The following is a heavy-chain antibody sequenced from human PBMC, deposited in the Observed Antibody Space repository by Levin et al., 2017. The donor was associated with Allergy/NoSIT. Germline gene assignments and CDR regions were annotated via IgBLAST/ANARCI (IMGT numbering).Heavy chain of an antibody. CDR1: GFTFSSYA. Sequence: GGSLRLSCAASGFTFSSYAMHWVRQAPGKGLEWVAVISFDGRHKYYADSVKGRFTISRDNFKNTLSLQMNSLRAEDTAVYYCARELDVLLYIGESTKDGMDVWGQGTTVTVSS. CDR2: ISFDGRHK. V-gene: IGHV3-30*04. J-gene: IGHJ6*02. D-gene: IGHD3-10*01. CDR3: ARELDVLLYIGESTKDGMDV.